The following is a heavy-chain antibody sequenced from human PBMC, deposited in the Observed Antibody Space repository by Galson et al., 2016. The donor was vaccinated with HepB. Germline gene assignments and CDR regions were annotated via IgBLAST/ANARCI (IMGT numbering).Heavy chain of an antibody. V-gene: IGHV4-61*02. Sequence: TLSLTCTVSGGSISSGSYYWSWIRQPAGKGLEWIGRIYTSGSTNYNPSLKSRVTISVDMSKNQFSLKLSSVTAADTAVYYCARASYYNYHNAFDIWGQGTMVTVSS. CDR2: IYTSGST. CDR1: GGSISSGSYY. J-gene: IGHJ3*02. D-gene: IGHD3-10*01. CDR3: ARASYYNYHNAFDI.